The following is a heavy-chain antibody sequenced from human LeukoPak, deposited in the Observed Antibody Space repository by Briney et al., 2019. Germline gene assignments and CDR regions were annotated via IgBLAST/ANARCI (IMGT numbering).Heavy chain of an antibody. CDR3: ARHTIGWFGELSFDY. J-gene: IGHJ4*02. D-gene: IGHD3-10*01. V-gene: IGHV4-59*08. Sequence: PSETLSLTCAVYGGSFSGHYWSWIRQPPGKGLEWIGYIYYSGSTNYNPSLKSRVTISVDTSKNQFSLKLSSVTAADTAVYYCARHTIGWFGELSFDYWGQGTLVTVSS. CDR1: GGSFSGHY. CDR2: IYYSGST.